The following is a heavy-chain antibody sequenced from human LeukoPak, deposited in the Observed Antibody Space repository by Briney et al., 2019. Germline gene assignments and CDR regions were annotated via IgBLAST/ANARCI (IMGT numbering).Heavy chain of an antibody. CDR2: IYYSGST. Sequence: PGGSLRLSCAASGFTFSSYWMSWVRQPPGKGLEWIGSIYYSGSTYYNPSLKSRVTISVDTSKNQFSLKLSSVTAADTAVYYCARGTAYQSYDYWGQGTLVTVSS. D-gene: IGHD1-1*01. CDR1: GFTFSSYW. J-gene: IGHJ4*02. V-gene: IGHV4-39*07. CDR3: ARGTAYQSYDY.